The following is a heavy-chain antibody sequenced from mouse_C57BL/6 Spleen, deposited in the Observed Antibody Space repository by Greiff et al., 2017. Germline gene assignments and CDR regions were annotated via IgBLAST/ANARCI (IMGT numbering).Heavy chain of an antibody. D-gene: IGHD1-1*01. Sequence: QVQLQQSGAELVKPGASVKLSCKASGYTFTEYPIHWVKQRSGQGLEWIGWFYPGSGSIKYNEKFKDKATLTADKSSSTVYMELSRLTSEDSAVDFCARHEDYCGSSYDWYFDVWGTGTTVTVSS. CDR1: GYTFTEYP. J-gene: IGHJ1*03. V-gene: IGHV1-62-2*01. CDR2: FYPGSGSI. CDR3: ARHEDYCGSSYDWYFDV.